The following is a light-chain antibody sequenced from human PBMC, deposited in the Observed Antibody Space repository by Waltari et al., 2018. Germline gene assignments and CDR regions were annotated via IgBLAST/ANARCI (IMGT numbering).Light chain of an antibody. CDR1: QSVSSSY. V-gene: IGKV3-20*01. Sequence: EIVLTQSPGPLSLSPGERATLSCRASQSVSSSYLAWYQQKPGQAPRLLIYGASSRATGIPDRFSGSGSGTDFTLTISRLEPEDLAVYYCQQYGSSPWTFGLGTKVEIK. CDR2: GAS. CDR3: QQYGSSPWT. J-gene: IGKJ1*01.